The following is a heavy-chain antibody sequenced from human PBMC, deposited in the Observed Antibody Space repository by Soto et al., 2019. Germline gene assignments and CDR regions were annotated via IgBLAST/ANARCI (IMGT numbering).Heavy chain of an antibody. Sequence: PXESLTICFTGSGYSFTSYWISLVRQMPGKGLEWMGRIDPSDSYTNYSPSFQGHVTISADKSISTAYLQWSSLKASDTAMYYCARSLKLGTGYGMDVWGQGTTVTVSS. CDR1: GYSFTSYW. J-gene: IGHJ6*02. CDR2: IDPSDSYT. CDR3: ARSLKLGTGYGMDV. V-gene: IGHV5-10-1*01. D-gene: IGHD7-27*01.